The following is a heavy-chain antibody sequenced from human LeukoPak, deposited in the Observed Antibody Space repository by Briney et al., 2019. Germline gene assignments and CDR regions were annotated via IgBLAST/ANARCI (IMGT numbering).Heavy chain of an antibody. D-gene: IGHD6-19*01. CDR3: AGGNGRDWYPLAY. CDR1: GGSISSYY. CDR2: IYNNGRT. Sequence: SETLSLTCTVSGGSISSYYWSWIRQPPGKGLEWIGYIYNNGRTNYNPSLKSRVTISVDTSYNQFSLKLSSATAADTSVYYCAGGNGRDWYPLAYWGQGTLVTVSS. V-gene: IGHV4-59*01. J-gene: IGHJ4*02.